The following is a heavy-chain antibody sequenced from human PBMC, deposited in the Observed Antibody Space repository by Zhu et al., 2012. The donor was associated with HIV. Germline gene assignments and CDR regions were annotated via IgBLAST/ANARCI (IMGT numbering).Heavy chain of an antibody. D-gene: IGHD6-13*01. CDR1: GGSISSSNW. V-gene: IGHV4-4*02. Sequence: QVQLQESGPGLVEPSGTLSLTCAVSGGSISSSNWWSWVRQPPGKGLEWIGEIFHSGSTNYNPSLKSRVTISLDKSKNQFSLKLNSVTAADTAVYYCAKREQQLVLDSLDYRGQGILVTVFS. J-gene: IGHJ4*02. CDR2: IFHSGST. CDR3: AKREQQLVLDSLDY.